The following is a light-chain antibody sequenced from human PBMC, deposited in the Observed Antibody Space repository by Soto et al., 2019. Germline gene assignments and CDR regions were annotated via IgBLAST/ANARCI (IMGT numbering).Light chain of an antibody. J-gene: IGLJ3*02. CDR2: TNY. V-gene: IGLV1-47*02. CDR1: SSNIGGDY. Sequence: QSVLTQPPSASGTPGQRVTISCSGSSSNIGGDYVYWFQQLPGTAPKLLIYTNYQRPSGVPDRFSGSKSGTSASLAISGLRSEDEADYWCAAWDARLSAWVFGGGTKLTVL. CDR3: AAWDARLSAWV.